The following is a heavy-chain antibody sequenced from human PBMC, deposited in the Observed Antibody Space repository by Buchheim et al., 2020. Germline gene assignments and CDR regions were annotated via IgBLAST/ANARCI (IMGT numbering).Heavy chain of an antibody. CDR1: GYTFTSYD. V-gene: IGHV1-8*01. D-gene: IGHD2-15*01. Sequence: QVQLVQSGAEVKKPGASMKVSCKASGYTFTSYDINWVRQATGQGLEWMGWMNPNSGNTGYAQKFQGRVTMTRNTSISTAYMELSSLRSEDTAVYYCARGRYCSGGSCYSHYYYYYMDVWGKGTT. CDR2: MNPNSGNT. J-gene: IGHJ6*03. CDR3: ARGRYCSGGSCYSHYYYYYMDV.